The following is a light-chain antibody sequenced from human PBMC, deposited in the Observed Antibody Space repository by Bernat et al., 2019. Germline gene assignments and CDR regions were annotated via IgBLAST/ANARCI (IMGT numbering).Light chain of an antibody. CDR2: EYN. V-gene: IGLV6-57*04. J-gene: IGLJ3*02. CDR1: SGSIASNY. Sequence: NFMLTQPHSVSESPGKTVANSCTRSSGSIASNYVRWYQQRPGSAPTTVIYEYNKRPSGVPDRFSGSIDSPSNSASLTISGLKTEDEAEYYCHSYDSSNQVFGGGTKLTVL. CDR3: HSYDSSNQV.